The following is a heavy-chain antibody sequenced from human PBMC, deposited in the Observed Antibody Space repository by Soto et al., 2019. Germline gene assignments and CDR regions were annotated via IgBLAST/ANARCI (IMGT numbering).Heavy chain of an antibody. D-gene: IGHD2-2*01. CDR1: GFTFSSYG. CDR3: ARDTVGRVVPAAMREALGYGMDV. CDR2: IWYDGSNK. J-gene: IGHJ6*02. Sequence: GGSLRLSCAASGFTFSSYGMHWVRQAPGKGLEWVAVIWYDGSNKYYADSVKGRFTISRDNSKNTLYLQMNSLRAEDTAVYYCARDTVGRVVPAAMREALGYGMDVWGQGTTVTVSS. V-gene: IGHV3-33*01.